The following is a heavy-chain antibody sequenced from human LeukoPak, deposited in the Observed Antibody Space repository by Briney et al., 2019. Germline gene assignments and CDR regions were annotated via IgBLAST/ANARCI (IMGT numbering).Heavy chain of an antibody. CDR1: GFTFSSYA. J-gene: IGHJ4*02. V-gene: IGHV3-23*01. Sequence: PGGSLRLSCAASGFTFSSYAMSWVRPAPGKGLEWVSAISGSGGSTYYADSVKGRFTISRDNSKNTLYLQMNSLRAEDTAVYYCARDSASARDYYDSSGYYWLLNYWGQGTLVTVSS. D-gene: IGHD3-22*01. CDR3: ARDSASARDYYDSSGYYWLLNY. CDR2: ISGSGGST.